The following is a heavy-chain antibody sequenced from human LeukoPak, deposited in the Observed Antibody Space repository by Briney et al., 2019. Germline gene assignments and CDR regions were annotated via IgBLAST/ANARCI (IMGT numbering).Heavy chain of an antibody. V-gene: IGHV3-23*01. J-gene: IGHJ4*02. CDR2: ISGSGGST. Sequence: GGSLRLSCAASGFTFSSYAMSWVRQAPGKGLEWVSAISGSGGSTYYADSVKGRFTISRDNSKNTLYLQMNSLRAEDTAVYYCAKDPAEGIRYFDWLLGGPNWGQGTLVTVSS. D-gene: IGHD3-9*01. CDR3: AKDPAEGIRYFDWLLGGPN. CDR1: GFTFSSYA.